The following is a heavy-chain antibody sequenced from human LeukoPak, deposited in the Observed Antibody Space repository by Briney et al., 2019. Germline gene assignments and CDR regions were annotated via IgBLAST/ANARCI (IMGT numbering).Heavy chain of an antibody. J-gene: IGHJ5*02. V-gene: IGHV4-34*01. CDR2: INHSGST. D-gene: IGHD3-10*01. CDR1: GGSFNGYY. CDR3: ARGPGSGSYFAWFDP. Sequence: SETLSITCAVYGGSFNGYYWSWIRQPPGKGLEWIGEINHSGSTNYNPSLKSRVTMSVDTSKNQVSLKLSSVTAADTAVYYCARGPGSGSYFAWFDPWGQGTQVTVSS.